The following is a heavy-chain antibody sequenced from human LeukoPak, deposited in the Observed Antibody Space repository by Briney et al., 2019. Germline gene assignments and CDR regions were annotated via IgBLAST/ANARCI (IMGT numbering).Heavy chain of an antibody. J-gene: IGHJ4*02. V-gene: IGHV1-2*02. CDR3: ARVLDGYPTFDY. D-gene: IGHD5-24*01. Sequence: ASVKISCKTLVDTLTESYIFTVRQAPGQGLEWMGWINPNSGGTNYAQKFQGRVTMSRDTSNSTAYMELSRLRYADTAVYYCARVLDGYPTFDYWGQGTLVTVSS. CDR2: INPNSGGT. CDR1: VDTLTESY.